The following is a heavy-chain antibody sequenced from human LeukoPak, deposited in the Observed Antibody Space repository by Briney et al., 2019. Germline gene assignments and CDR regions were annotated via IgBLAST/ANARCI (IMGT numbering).Heavy chain of an antibody. CDR2: ISSSSSNI. CDR1: GFTFSSYS. V-gene: IGHV3-48*01. CDR3: ASAHCSSTTCYTPTRIDY. J-gene: IGHJ4*02. D-gene: IGHD2-2*02. Sequence: GGSLRLSCVASGFTFSSYSMNWVRQAPGKGLEWVSYISSSSSNIYYADSVKGRFTISRDNAKNSLYLQMNSLRAEDTAVYYCASAHCSSTTCYTPTRIDYWGQGTLVTVSS.